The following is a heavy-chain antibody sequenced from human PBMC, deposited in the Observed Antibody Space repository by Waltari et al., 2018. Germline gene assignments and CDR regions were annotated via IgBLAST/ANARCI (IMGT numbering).Heavy chain of an antibody. CDR2: IIPSLGIA. D-gene: IGHD3-22*01. V-gene: IGHV1-69*02. CDR1: GGTFSSYT. Sequence: QVQLVQSGAEVKKPGSSVKVSCKASGGTFSSYTISWVRQAPGQGLEWMGRIIPSLGIANYAQKFQGRVTITADKSTSTAYMELSSLRSEDTAVYYCASRSGYYSFDLWGRGTLVTVSS. J-gene: IGHJ2*01. CDR3: ASRSGYYSFDL.